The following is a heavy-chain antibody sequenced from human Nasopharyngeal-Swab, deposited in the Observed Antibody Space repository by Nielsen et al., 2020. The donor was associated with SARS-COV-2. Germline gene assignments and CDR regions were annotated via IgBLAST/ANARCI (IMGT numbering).Heavy chain of an antibody. D-gene: IGHD3-10*01. CDR3: AKDLSLYGSGSYYTNSSPFDY. CDR2: ISGSGGST. V-gene: IGHV3-23*01. Sequence: WIRQPPGKGLEWVSAISGSGGSTYYADSVKGRFTISRDNSKNTLYLQMNSLRAEDTAVYYCAKDLSLYGSGSYYTNSSPFDYWGQGTLVTVSS. J-gene: IGHJ4*02.